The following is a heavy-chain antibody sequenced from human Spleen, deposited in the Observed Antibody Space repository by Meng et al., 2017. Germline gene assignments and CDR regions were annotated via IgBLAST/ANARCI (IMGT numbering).Heavy chain of an antibody. V-gene: IGHV4-34*01. CDR1: GGSFSGYY. Sequence: GSLRLSCAVYGGSFSGYYWSWIRQPPGKGLEWIGEINHSGSTNYNPSLKSRVTISVDTSKNQFSLKLSSVTAADTAVYYCARETAVAGTPPDYWGQGTLVTVSS. CDR2: INHSGST. CDR3: ARETAVAGTPPDY. J-gene: IGHJ4*02. D-gene: IGHD6-19*01.